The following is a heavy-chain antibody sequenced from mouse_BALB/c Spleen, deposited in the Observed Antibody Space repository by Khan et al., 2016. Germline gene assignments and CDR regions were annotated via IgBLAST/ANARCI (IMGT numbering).Heavy chain of an antibody. Sequence: EVQLQEPGPSLAKPSQTLSLTCAGTGDYITSGHWHWIRKFPGNKFDLMGHISHSGNSYYNPSLKSRISITRDTSKHQYDMQLNAVTTEDTARDYVATWDSHGSAFADWVQGTLVTVSA. CDR2: ISHSGNS. J-gene: IGHJ3*01. V-gene: IGHV3-8*02. D-gene: IGHD1-2*01. CDR1: GDYITSGH. CDR3: ATWDSHGSAFAD.